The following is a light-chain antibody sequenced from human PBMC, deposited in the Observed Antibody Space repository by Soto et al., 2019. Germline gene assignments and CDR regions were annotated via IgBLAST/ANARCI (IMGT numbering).Light chain of an antibody. CDR3: QQRSNWPCT. V-gene: IGKV3-11*01. CDR2: DAS. Sequence: EIVLTQSPATLSLSPGERATLSCRASQSVSSYLAWYQQKPGQAPRLLIYDASNRATGIPARFSGSGSATDFTLSFSSVEPEDFAVYYCQQRSNWPCTFGGGTKVEIK. J-gene: IGKJ4*01. CDR1: QSVSSY.